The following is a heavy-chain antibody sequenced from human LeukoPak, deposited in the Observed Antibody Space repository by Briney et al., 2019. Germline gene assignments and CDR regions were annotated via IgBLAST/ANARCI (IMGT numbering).Heavy chain of an antibody. D-gene: IGHD6-6*01. V-gene: IGHV3-66*01. CDR1: GFTVSSNY. CDR3: AREYSSSSYYYGMDV. Sequence: PGGSLRLSCAASGFTVSSNYMSWVRQAPGKGLEWVSVIYSGGSTYYADSVKGRFTISRDNSKNTLYLQMNNLGAEDTAVYYCAREYSSSSYYYGMDVWGQGATVTVSS. J-gene: IGHJ6*02. CDR2: IYSGGST.